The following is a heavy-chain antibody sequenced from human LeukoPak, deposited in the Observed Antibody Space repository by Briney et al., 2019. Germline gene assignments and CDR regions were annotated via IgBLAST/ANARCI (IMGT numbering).Heavy chain of an antibody. V-gene: IGHV3-21*01. J-gene: IGHJ4*02. Sequence: GGSLRLSCAASGFSLSTYSMNWVRQAPGKGLEWVSFISSSSSYIYYADSVKGRFTISRDNAKNSLYLQMNSLRAEDTAVYYCARQSITGTDLVYWGQGTLVTVSS. D-gene: IGHD1-20*01. CDR2: ISSSSSYI. CDR3: ARQSITGTDLVY. CDR1: GFSLSTYS.